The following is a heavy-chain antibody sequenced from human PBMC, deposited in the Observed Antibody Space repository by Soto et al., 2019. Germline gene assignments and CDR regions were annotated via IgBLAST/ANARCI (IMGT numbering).Heavy chain of an antibody. J-gene: IGHJ5*02. Sequence: SVTLCLTYSVSGGSITRGGYYCNWIRQHPGKGLEWIGYIYYGGITYYNPSLKSRITISVDTSKNQFSLKLSSATAADTAMYYCPRGIWVRGIIGFNSFDPWGQGTLVTVSS. CDR1: GGSITRGGYY. CDR2: IYYGGIT. D-gene: IGHD3-10*01. CDR3: PRGIWVRGIIGFNSFDP. V-gene: IGHV4-31*03.